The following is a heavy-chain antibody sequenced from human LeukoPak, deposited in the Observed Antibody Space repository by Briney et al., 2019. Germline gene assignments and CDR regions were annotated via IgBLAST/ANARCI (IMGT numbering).Heavy chain of an antibody. Sequence: SETLSLTCTVSGGSISSSNCYWGWIRQPPGKGLEWIGSIYYSGSTYYNPSLKSRVTISVDTSKNQFSLKLSSVTAADTAVYYCARVRDVAKAVAWFDPWGQGTLVTVSS. CDR1: GGSISSSNCY. CDR3: ARVRDVAKAVAWFDP. V-gene: IGHV4-39*07. D-gene: IGHD5-12*01. CDR2: IYYSGST. J-gene: IGHJ5*02.